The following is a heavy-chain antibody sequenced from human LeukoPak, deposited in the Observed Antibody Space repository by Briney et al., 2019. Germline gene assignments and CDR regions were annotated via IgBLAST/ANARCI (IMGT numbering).Heavy chain of an antibody. J-gene: IGHJ4*02. V-gene: IGHV5-51*01. Sequence: GESLKISCKGSGYSFTSYWIGWVRQLPGKGLEWMGIIYPGDSDTRYSPSFQGQVTISADKSISTAYLQWSSLKASDTAMYYCATYTYYYDSSAYHGYWGQGTLVTVSS. CDR3: ATYTYYYDSSAYHGY. D-gene: IGHD3-22*01. CDR2: IYPGDSDT. CDR1: GYSFTSYW.